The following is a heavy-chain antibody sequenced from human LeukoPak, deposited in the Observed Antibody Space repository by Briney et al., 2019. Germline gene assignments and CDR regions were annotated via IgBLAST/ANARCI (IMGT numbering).Heavy chain of an antibody. CDR3: ARHQTGYCSSTSCYVGGFDY. CDR1: GYSFTSYW. V-gene: IGHV5-51*01. Sequence: GESLKISCKGSGYSFTSYWIGWVRQMPGKGLKWMGIIYPGDSDTRYSPSFQGQVTISADKSISTAYLQWSSLKASDTAMYYCARHQTGYCSSTSCYVGGFDYWGQGSLVTVSS. J-gene: IGHJ4*02. CDR2: IYPGDSDT. D-gene: IGHD2-2*01.